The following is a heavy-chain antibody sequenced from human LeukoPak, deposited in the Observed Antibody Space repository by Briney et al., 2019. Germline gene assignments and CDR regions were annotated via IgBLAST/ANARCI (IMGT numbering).Heavy chain of an antibody. J-gene: IGHJ6*03. Sequence: PGGSLRLSCAASGFTFSSYEMNWVRQAPGKGLEWISYIRNSGPTIYYADSVKGRFTMSRDNAKNTLYLQMNSLRAEDTAVYYCAREAYMVQGVIRYYYMDVWGKGTTVTVSS. CDR2: IRNSGPTI. V-gene: IGHV3-48*03. CDR3: AREAYMVQGVIRYYYMDV. D-gene: IGHD3-10*01. CDR1: GFTFSSYE.